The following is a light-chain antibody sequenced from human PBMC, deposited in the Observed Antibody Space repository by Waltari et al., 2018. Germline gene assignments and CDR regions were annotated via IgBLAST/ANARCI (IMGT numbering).Light chain of an antibody. CDR3: QQYYSSPYT. V-gene: IGKV4-1*01. CDR2: WAS. Sequence: DIVMTQSPDSLAVSLGARATIHVNSNQTVLYSSNNKDYLAWYQQKPGQPPKLVFYWASTRESGVPDRFSASGSGTDFTLTISSLQAEDVAVYYCQQYYSSPYTFGQGTKLQIK. CDR1: QTVLYSSNNKDY. J-gene: IGKJ2*01.